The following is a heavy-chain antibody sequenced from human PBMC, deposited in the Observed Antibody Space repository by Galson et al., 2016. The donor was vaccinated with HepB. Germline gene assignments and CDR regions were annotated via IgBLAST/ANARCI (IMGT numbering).Heavy chain of an antibody. J-gene: IGHJ3*02. CDR1: GYDFTNFW. CDR3: ARHKVFSDAFDI. Sequence: QSGAEVKKPGESLRISCKGSGYDFTNFWISWVRQMPGKGLEWMGRIEPTDSSTDFSPSFQGHVTISAARSITTAYLQWSSLRASDTAMYFCARHKVFSDAFDIWGQGTMVTVSS. V-gene: IGHV5-10-1*01. CDR2: IEPTDSST.